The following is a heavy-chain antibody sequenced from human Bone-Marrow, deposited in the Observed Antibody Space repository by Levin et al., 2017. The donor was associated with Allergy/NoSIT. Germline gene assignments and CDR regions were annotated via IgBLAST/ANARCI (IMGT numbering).Heavy chain of an antibody. V-gene: IGHV1-3*01. CDR1: KDNFKYA. CDR2: INGDNGDS. J-gene: IGHJ4*02. D-gene: IGHD3-10*01. CDR3: ASWGRPNTRSGLGRSYFDF. Sequence: ASVKVSCQTLKDNFKYAVHWVRQAPGKGLEWVAWINGDNGDSRLSQTFQGRITFTRDRSATTVFMEVANLRLEDSAVYYCASWGRPNTRSGLGRSYFDFWGQGTLVTVSS.